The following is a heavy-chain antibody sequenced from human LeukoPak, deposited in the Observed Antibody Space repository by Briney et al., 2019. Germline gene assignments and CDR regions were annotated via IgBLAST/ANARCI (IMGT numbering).Heavy chain of an antibody. J-gene: IGHJ4*02. D-gene: IGHD5-24*01. CDR1: GGSISSSNW. CDR3: ARRGDGYGHFDY. V-gene: IGHV4-4*02. CDR2: IYPSGST. Sequence: SGTLSLTCAVSGGSISSSNWWIWVRPPPRKGLEWIGEIYPSGSTGYNPSLKSRVTISVDKSKNQFSLRLSSVTAADTAVYYCARRGDGYGHFDYWGQGTLVAISS.